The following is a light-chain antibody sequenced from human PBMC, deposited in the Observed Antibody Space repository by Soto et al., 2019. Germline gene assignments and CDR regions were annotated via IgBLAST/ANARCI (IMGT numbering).Light chain of an antibody. Sequence: EIVLTQSPGTLSFSAGERATLSCRASQRVNSRYLAWYQQKPGQAPRLLINGASTRATGIPARFSGSGSGTDFTLTISSLQSEDFAIYYCQQYKNWPAITFGQGTRLEIK. CDR3: QQYKNWPAIT. V-gene: IGKV3D-15*01. CDR2: GAS. CDR1: QRVNSRY. J-gene: IGKJ5*01.